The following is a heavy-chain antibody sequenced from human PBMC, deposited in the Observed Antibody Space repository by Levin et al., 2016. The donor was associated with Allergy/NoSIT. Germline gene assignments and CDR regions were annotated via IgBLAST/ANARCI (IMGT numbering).Heavy chain of an antibody. D-gene: IGHD2-15*01. CDR3: VTGCSGEDCFHY. J-gene: IGHJ4*02. CDR2: VFASGDRK. Sequence: GESLKISCAASGFSFSSYGMNWVRQAPGKGLEWVSGVFASGDRKEYADSVKGRFTISRDNSKNMLFLQMNSLRAEDTAVYFCVTGCSGEDCFHYWGQGTLVTVSS. V-gene: IGHV3-23*01. CDR1: GFSFSSYG.